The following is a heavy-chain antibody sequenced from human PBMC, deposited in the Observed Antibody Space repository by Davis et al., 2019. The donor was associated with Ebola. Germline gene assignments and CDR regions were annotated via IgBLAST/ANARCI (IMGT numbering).Heavy chain of an antibody. D-gene: IGHD3-9*01. Sequence: PSETLSLTCSVSGGSISSYYWSWIRQSPGKGLEWIAYIYFSGSPNYNPSLKSRVSISVDTSKNQLTLNLRSVTAADTAVYYCARVMPPYDSIILHYGLDVWGQGTTVTVSS. CDR1: GGSISSYY. CDR2: IYFSGSP. V-gene: IGHV4-59*01. J-gene: IGHJ6*02. CDR3: ARVMPPYDSIILHYGLDV.